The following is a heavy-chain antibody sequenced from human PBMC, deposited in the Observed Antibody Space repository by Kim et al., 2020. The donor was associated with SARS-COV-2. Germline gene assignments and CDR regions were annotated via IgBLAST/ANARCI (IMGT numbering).Heavy chain of an antibody. Sequence: GGSLRLSCEGSGFLFSASHMHWVRQAPGKGLEWVGHARKRAENHAMAYGEAVKGRFRIYRDDSRNMIFLQMDALKAEDTATYFCSRQTDSCHDYWGQGTRVTVSS. J-gene: IGHJ4*02. CDR1: GFLFSASH. D-gene: IGHD4-4*01. CDR2: ARKRAENHAM. V-gene: IGHV3-73*01. CDR3: SRQTDSCHDY.